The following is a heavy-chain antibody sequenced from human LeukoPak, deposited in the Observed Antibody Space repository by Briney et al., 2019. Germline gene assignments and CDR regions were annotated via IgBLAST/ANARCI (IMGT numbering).Heavy chain of an antibody. CDR1: GGSISSYY. V-gene: IGHV4-59*08. CDR3: ARQGYHDEDY. Sequence: SETLCLTCTVSGGSISSYYWSWIRQPPGKGLEWIGYIYYSGSTNYNPSLKSRVTISVDTSKNQFSLKLSSVTAADTAVYYCARQGYHDEDYWGQGTLVTVSS. D-gene: IGHD3-16*01. J-gene: IGHJ4*02. CDR2: IYYSGST.